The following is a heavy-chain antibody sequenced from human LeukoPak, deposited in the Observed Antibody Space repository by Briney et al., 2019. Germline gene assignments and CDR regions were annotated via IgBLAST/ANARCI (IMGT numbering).Heavy chain of an antibody. CDR3: AKDERSFGRGPDAFDI. J-gene: IGHJ3*02. V-gene: IGHV1-46*01. CDR2: INPSGGST. CDR1: GYTFTSYY. Sequence: ASVKVSCKASGYTFTSYYMHWVRQAPGQGLEWMGLINPSGGSTDYAQKFQGRVTMTRDTSTSTVYMELSSLRSEDTAVYYCAKDERSFGRGPDAFDIWGQGTMVTVSS. D-gene: IGHD3-10*01.